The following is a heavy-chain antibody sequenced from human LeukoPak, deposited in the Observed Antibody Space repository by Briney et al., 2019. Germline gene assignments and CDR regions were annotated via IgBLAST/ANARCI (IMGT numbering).Heavy chain of an antibody. CDR1: EFTFINYW. CDR2: IDNDGRDT. Sequence: GGSLRLSCAASEFTFINYWMHWVRQAPGKGLVWVSRIDNDGRDTIYADSVKGRFTISRDNAKNTLYLQMNSLRAEDTAVYYCARDLWFGDPAGYWGQGTLVTVSS. V-gene: IGHV3-74*01. CDR3: ARDLWFGDPAGY. J-gene: IGHJ4*02. D-gene: IGHD3-10*01.